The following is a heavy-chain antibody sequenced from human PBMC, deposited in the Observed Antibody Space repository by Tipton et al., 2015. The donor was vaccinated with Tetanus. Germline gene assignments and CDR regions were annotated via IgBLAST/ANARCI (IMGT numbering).Heavy chain of an antibody. CDR2: ISGSGGTT. J-gene: IGHJ6*02. Sequence: SLRLSCAASGFGFSSYLMSWVRQAPGKGLEWVSGISGSGGTTYYADSVKGQFSISRDNSKNTLYLQMNSLRADDTAVYYCVRRWFGTQYYFGMDVWGQGTTVTVSS. V-gene: IGHV3-23*01. CDR1: GFGFSSYL. CDR3: VRRWFGTQYYFGMDV. D-gene: IGHD2/OR15-2a*01.